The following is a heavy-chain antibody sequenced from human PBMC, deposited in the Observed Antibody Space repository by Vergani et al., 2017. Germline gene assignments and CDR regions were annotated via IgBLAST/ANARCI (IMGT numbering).Heavy chain of an antibody. CDR1: GYTFTSYG. V-gene: IGHV1-18*01. CDR2: ISAYNGNT. D-gene: IGHD3-22*01. CDR3: AADPVWGDSSGYYSSSAFDI. J-gene: IGHJ3*02. Sequence: QVQLVQSGAEVKKPGASVKVSCKASGYTFTSYGISWVRQAPGQGLEWMGWISAYNGNTNYAQKLQGRVTMTTDTSTSTAYMELSSLRSEDTAVYYCAADPVWGDSSGYYSSSAFDIWGQGTMVTVSS.